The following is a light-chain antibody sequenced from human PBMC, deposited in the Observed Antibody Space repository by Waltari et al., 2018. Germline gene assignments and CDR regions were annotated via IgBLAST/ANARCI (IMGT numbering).Light chain of an antibody. CDR1: RAISND. V-gene: IGKV1-17*01. CDR2: AAS. CDR3: LQHNTYPLT. Sequence: DIQMTQSPSSLSASVGDRVTITCRASRAISNDLAWYQQRPGEVPKRLIFAASNLQSGAPSRFSGWGSETEFTLTISSLQPEDFATYYCLQHNTYPLTFGGGTKVEFK. J-gene: IGKJ4*01.